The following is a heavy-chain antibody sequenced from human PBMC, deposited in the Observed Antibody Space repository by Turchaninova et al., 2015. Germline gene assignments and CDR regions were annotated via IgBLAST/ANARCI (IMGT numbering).Heavy chain of an antibody. D-gene: IGHD5-18*01. J-gene: IGHJ6*02. CDR2: ISYEGSNK. CDR3: AKDRGYSYGVYYYYGMDV. V-gene: IGHV3-30*18. CDR1: GFTFSSYG. Sequence: QVQLVESGGGVVQPGRSLRLSCAASGFTFSSYGMHWVRQAPGKGLGWVAVISYEGSNKYYADSVKGRFTISRDKSKNTLYLQMNSLRAEDTAVYYCAKDRGYSYGVYYYYGMDVWGQGTTVTVSS.